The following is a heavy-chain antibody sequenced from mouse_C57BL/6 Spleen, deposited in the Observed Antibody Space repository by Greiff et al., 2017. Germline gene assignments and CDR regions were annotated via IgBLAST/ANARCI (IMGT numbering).Heavy chain of an antibody. V-gene: IGHV2-2*01. Sequence: QVQLKQSGPGLVQPSQSLSITCTVSGFSLTSYGVHWVRQSPGKGLEWLGVIWSGGSTDYNAAFISRLSISKDNSKSQVFFKMNSLQADDTAIYYCARSHGNYVGFYYAMDYWGQGTSVTVSS. D-gene: IGHD2-1*01. CDR1: GFSLTSYG. CDR3: ARSHGNYVGFYYAMDY. J-gene: IGHJ4*01. CDR2: IWSGGST.